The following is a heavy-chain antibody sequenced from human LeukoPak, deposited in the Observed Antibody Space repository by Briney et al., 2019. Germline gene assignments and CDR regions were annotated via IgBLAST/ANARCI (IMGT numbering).Heavy chain of an antibody. CDR1: GFTFSNYA. J-gene: IGHJ4*02. V-gene: IGHV3-23*01. CDR2: VSSSGDNT. CDR3: AKGKSWFFDY. Sequence: GGSLRLSCAASGFTFSNYAMNWVRQAPGKGLEWVSAVSSSGDNTYYADSVKGRFTISRDNSENTLYLLLNSLRAEDTAVYYCAKGKSWFFDYWGQGTLVTVSS. D-gene: IGHD3-9*01.